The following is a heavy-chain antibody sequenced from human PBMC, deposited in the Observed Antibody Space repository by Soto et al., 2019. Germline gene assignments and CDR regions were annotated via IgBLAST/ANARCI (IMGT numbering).Heavy chain of an antibody. CDR3: VRGGSGGLFDP. CDR2: ISPGSRYP. J-gene: IGHJ5*02. Sequence: QVQLVESGGGLVTPGGSLRLSCASSGFTFSDYYMSWIRQAPGKGLEWLSYISPGSRYPAYADSVKGRFTNSRDNARRSQALQMNSLTVDDTAIYYCVRGGSGGLFDPWGQGSMVTVSS. D-gene: IGHD2-15*01. CDR1: GFTFSDYY. V-gene: IGHV3-11*06.